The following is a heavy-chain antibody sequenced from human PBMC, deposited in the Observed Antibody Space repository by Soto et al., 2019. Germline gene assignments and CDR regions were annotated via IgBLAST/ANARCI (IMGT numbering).Heavy chain of an antibody. CDR2: MYYSGTT. CDR3: ARLGYCSNTDCGPVGP. J-gene: IGHJ5*02. D-gene: IGHD2-2*01. Sequence: QVQLQESGPGLVKLSQTLSLTCTVSGASISSGGYYWSWIRQHPGKGLEWIGYMYYSGTTYYNPSLKSRVTMALDTSQNQFSLKLSSVTAAVTAVYYCARLGYCSNTDCGPVGPWGQGILATVSS. CDR1: GASISSGGYY. V-gene: IGHV4-31*03.